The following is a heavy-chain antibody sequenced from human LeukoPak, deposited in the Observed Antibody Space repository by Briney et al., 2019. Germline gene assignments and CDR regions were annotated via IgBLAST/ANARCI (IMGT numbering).Heavy chain of an antibody. D-gene: IGHD6-13*01. V-gene: IGHV3-30-3*01. CDR3: ASGAAAGTKYYYGMDV. CDR2: ISFDGSNK. Sequence: GGSLRLSCAASGFTFSSYAMHWVRQAPGKGLEWVAVISFDGSNKYYADSVKGRFTISRDNSKNTLYLQMNSLRAEDTAVYYCASGAAAGTKYYYGMDVWGQGTTVTVSS. J-gene: IGHJ6*02. CDR1: GFTFSSYA.